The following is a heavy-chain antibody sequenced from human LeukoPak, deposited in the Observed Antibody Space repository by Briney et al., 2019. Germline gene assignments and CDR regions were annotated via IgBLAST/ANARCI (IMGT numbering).Heavy chain of an antibody. CDR2: ISWNSGSI. Sequence: PGRSLRLSCAASGFTFDDYAMHWVRQAPGKGLEWVSGISWNSGSIGYADSVKGRFTISRDNSKNTLYLQMNSLRAEDTAVYYCAKDRQWELLLSADNFDYWGQGTLVTVSS. CDR3: AKDRQWELLLSADNFDY. J-gene: IGHJ4*02. D-gene: IGHD1-26*01. CDR1: GFTFDDYA. V-gene: IGHV3-9*01.